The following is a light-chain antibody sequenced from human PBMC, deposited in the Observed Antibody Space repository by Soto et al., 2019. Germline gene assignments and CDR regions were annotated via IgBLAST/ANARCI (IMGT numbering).Light chain of an antibody. CDR3: QQYGSSPGT. V-gene: IGKV3-20*01. CDR2: GAS. CDR1: QTVSSNY. J-gene: IGKJ1*01. Sequence: EIVLTQSPDTLSLSPGERATLSCRASQTVSSNYLAWYQHKSGQAPRLLIHGASSRATGIPDRFSGSGSGTDFTLTISRLEPEDFAVYYCQQYGSSPGTVGQGTKVDI.